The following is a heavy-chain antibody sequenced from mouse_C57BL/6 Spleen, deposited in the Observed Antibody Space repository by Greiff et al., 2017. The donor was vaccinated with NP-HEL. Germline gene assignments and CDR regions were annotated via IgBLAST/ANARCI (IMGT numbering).Heavy chain of an antibody. Sequence: QVQLQQSGAELVRPGASVTLSCKASGYTFTDYEMHWVKQTPVHGLEWIGAIDPETGGTAYNQKFKGKAILTADKSSSTAYMELRSLTSEDAAVYYCTRERAYYYGRFAYWGQGTLVTVSA. CDR1: GYTFTDYE. J-gene: IGHJ3*01. D-gene: IGHD1-1*01. CDR2: IDPETGGT. CDR3: TRERAYYYGRFAY. V-gene: IGHV1-15*01.